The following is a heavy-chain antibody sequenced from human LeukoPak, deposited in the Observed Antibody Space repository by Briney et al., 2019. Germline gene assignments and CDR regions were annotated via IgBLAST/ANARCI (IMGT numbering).Heavy chain of an antibody. Sequence: PGGSLRLSCAASGFTFSNYAMSWVRQAPGKGLEWVANIKQDGSEKYYVDSVKGRFTISRDNAKNSLYLQMNSLRAEDTAVYYCARGTSWELLYYYYGMDVWGQGTTVTVSS. D-gene: IGHD1-26*01. CDR1: GFTFSNYA. V-gene: IGHV3-7*01. CDR2: IKQDGSEK. J-gene: IGHJ6*02. CDR3: ARGTSWELLYYYYGMDV.